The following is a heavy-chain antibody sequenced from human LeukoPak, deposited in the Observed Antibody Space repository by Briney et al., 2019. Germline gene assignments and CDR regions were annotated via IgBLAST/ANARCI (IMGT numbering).Heavy chain of an antibody. V-gene: IGHV3-21*01. Sequence: GGSLRLSCAVSGFTFSSYSMNWVRQAPGKGLEWVSLISSTSSYIYYADSVKGRFTISRDNAKNSLYLQMNSLRVEDTAVYYCARDFREWYYDFWSGYPYSALFDYWDQGTLVTVSS. CDR3: ARDFREWYYDFWSGYPYSALFDY. CDR2: ISSTSSYI. J-gene: IGHJ4*02. D-gene: IGHD3-3*01. CDR1: GFTFSSYS.